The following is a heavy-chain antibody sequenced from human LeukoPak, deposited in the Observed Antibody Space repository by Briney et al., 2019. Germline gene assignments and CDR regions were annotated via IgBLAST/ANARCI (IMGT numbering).Heavy chain of an antibody. CDR3: ARDSGWYPQFEFDY. CDR2: ISYDGSNK. J-gene: IGHJ4*02. V-gene: IGHV3-30-3*01. Sequence: GGSLRLSCAASGFTFSSYAMHWVRQAPGKGLEWVAVISYDGSNKYYADSVKGRFTISRDNSKSTLYLQMNSLRAEDTAVYYCARDSGWYPQFEFDYWGQGTLVTVSS. CDR1: GFTFSSYA. D-gene: IGHD6-19*01.